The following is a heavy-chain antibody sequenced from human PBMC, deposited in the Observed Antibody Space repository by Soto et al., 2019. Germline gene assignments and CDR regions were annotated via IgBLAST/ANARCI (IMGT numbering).Heavy chain of an antibody. CDR1: GFTFSSYA. J-gene: IGHJ3*02. CDR2: ISGGGGST. Sequence: EVQLLESGGGLVQPGGSLRLSCAASGFTFSSYAMSWVRQAPGKGLEWVSTISGGGGSTYYADSVKGRFTISRDNSKNWVYLQLNSLRAGDAAVYYCAKSRVYDILTGQGSRDAFDIWGQGTMVTVSS. V-gene: IGHV3-23*01. D-gene: IGHD3-9*01. CDR3: AKSRVYDILTGQGSRDAFDI.